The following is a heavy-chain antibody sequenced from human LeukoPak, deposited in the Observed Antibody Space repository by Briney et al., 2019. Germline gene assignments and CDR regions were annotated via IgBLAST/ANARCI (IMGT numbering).Heavy chain of an antibody. V-gene: IGHV1-46*01. CDR1: GYTFTSYY. CDR2: INPSGGST. Sequence: ASVKVSCKASGYTFTSYYIHWVRQAPGQGLEWMGIINPSGGSTNYAQKFQGRVTITRNTSISTAYMELSSLRSEDTAVYYCARGYTKTYYDFWSGYYGGDYWGQGTLVTVSS. CDR3: ARGYTKTYYDFWSGYYGGDY. D-gene: IGHD3-3*01. J-gene: IGHJ4*02.